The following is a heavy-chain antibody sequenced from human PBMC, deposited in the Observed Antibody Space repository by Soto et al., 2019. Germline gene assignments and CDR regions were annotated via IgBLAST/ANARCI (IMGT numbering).Heavy chain of an antibody. CDR2: ISDDSSYI. CDR3: ATPYYFNH. D-gene: IGHD3-16*01. V-gene: IGHV3-21*06. Sequence: GESLRLSCVTSGFMFSSYTMNWVRQAPGKGLEWLSSISDDSSYIDYADSLRGRFTVSRDNARNSLYLQIDSLGVEDTAVYYCATPYYFNHWGPGTLVTVSS. CDR1: GFMFSSYT. J-gene: IGHJ1*01.